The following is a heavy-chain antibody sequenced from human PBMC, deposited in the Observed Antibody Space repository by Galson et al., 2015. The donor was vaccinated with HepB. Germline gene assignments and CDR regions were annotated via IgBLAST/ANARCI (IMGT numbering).Heavy chain of an antibody. D-gene: IGHD5-18*01. CDR1: GYTFTSHF. V-gene: IGHV1-46*03. CDR2: VNPTGGRT. Sequence: SCKASGYTFTSHFIHWVRQSPGQGLEWIGMVNPTGGRTSYAQKFQGRLTMTRDTSTSTLYMTLSSLRSEDTAVYFCARDQDVDTALVFDFWGQGTLVTVSS. J-gene: IGHJ4*02. CDR3: ARDQDVDTALVFDF.